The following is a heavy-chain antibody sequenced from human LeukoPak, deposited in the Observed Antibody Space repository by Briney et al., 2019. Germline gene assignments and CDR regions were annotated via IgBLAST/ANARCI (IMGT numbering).Heavy chain of an antibody. CDR3: ARAVGPKLMYY. CDR2: IIPIFGTA. CDR1: GYTFTSYG. J-gene: IGHJ4*02. V-gene: IGHV1-69*13. D-gene: IGHD2-15*01. Sequence: ASVKVSCKASGYTFTSYGISWVRQAPGQGLEWMGGIIPIFGTANYAQKFQGRVTITADESTSTAYMELSSLRSEDTAVYYCARAVGPKLMYYWGQGTLVTVSS.